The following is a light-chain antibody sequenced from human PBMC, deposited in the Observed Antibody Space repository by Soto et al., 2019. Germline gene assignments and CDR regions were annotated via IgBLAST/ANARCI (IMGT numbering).Light chain of an antibody. Sequence: EIVLTQSPATLSLTPGERAALACRTSQAIGTSLAWYQHKPGQAPRLLIYDSSTRATGIPARFSGSGSGTAFTTTITRLEHEVFAFYYFQHRSSFLTFGGGTRMEIK. CDR3: QHRSSFLT. V-gene: IGKV3D-11*01. CDR2: DSS. J-gene: IGKJ4*01. CDR1: QAIGTS.